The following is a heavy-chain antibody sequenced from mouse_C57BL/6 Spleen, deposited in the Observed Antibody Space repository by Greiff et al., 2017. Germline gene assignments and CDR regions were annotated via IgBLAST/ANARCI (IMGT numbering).Heavy chain of an antibody. CDR3: ARFYYDYVYFDY. Sequence: QVHVKQPGAELVKPGASVKMSCKASGYTFTSYWITWVKQRPGQGLEWIGDIYPGSGSTNYNEKFKSKATLTVDTSSSTAYMQLSSLTSEDSAVYYCARFYYDYVYFDYWGQGTTLTVSS. CDR2: IYPGSGST. J-gene: IGHJ2*01. D-gene: IGHD2-4*01. CDR1: GYTFTSYW. V-gene: IGHV1-55*01.